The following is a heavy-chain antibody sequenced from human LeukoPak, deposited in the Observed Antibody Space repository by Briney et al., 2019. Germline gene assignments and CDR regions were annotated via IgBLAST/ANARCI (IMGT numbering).Heavy chain of an antibody. CDR1: GFTFSSYA. CDR2: ISGSGGST. CDR3: AKKGVASIGPSHFDY. Sequence: GGSLRLSCAASGFTFSSYAMSWVRQAPGKGLEWVSAISGSGGSTYYADSVKGRFTISRDNSKNTLYLQMNSLRAEDTAVYYCAKKGVASIGPSHFDYWGRGTLVTVSS. D-gene: IGHD3-22*01. J-gene: IGHJ4*02. V-gene: IGHV3-23*01.